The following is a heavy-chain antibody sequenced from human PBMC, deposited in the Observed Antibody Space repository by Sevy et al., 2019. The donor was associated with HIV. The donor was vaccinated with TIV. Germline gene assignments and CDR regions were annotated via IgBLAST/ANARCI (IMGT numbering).Heavy chain of an antibody. CDR1: GFIFSDNI. CDR3: AKMSYYLNSVCHPDDF. J-gene: IGHJ4*02. Sequence: GGSLRLSCAASGFIFSDNIMDWVRQAPGKGLEWVGRSRNKADSYTTEYAASVKGRFTISRDDSKDSLYLEMNSLNSEDTAIYYCAKMSYYLNSVCHPDDFWGQGTLVTVSS. V-gene: IGHV3-72*01. CDR2: SRNKADSYTT. D-gene: IGHD3-10*01.